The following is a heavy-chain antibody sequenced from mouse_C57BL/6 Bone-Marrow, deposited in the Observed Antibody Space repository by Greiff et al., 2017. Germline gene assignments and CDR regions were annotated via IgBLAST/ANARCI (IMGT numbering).Heavy chain of an antibody. J-gene: IGHJ2*01. CDR3: ARPITTVVANGPY. D-gene: IGHD1-1*01. V-gene: IGHV1-9*01. CDR2: ILPGSGST. Sequence: QVQLKQSGAELMKPGASVKLSCKATGYTFTGYWIEWVKQRPGHGLEWIGEILPGSGSTTYNEKFKGKATFTADTSSNTAYMQLSSLTTEDSALYDWARPITTVVANGPYWGQGTTLTVSS. CDR1: GYTFTGYW.